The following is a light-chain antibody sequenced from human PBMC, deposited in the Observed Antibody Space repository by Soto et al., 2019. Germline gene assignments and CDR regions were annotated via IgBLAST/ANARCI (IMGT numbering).Light chain of an antibody. V-gene: IGKV1-33*01. CDR1: QDISNY. J-gene: IGKJ1*01. CDR3: QSYVNLPPT. Sequence: DIQMTQSPSSLSASIGHRLTITCRSIQDISNYLNWYQQKPGKAPKLLIYDASNLETGVPSRFSGRGSGTDFTFTTSSLQPEDMATNYCQSYVNLPPTFVQGT. CDR2: DAS.